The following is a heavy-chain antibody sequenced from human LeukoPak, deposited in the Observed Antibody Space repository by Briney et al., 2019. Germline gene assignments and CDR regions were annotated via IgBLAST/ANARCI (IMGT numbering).Heavy chain of an antibody. J-gene: IGHJ2*01. CDR1: GGSVSSDSYY. V-gene: IGHV4-61*01. Sequence: SETLSLTCTVSGGSVSSDSYYWSWIRQPPGKGLEWIGYIYNSGSTNYNPSLKSRVTISKDTSKNQFSLKLSSVTAADTAVYYCARDRGYYDPGSYYKYYYFDLWGRGTQVTVSS. CDR2: IYNSGST. D-gene: IGHD3-10*01. CDR3: ARDRGYYDPGSYYKYYYFDL.